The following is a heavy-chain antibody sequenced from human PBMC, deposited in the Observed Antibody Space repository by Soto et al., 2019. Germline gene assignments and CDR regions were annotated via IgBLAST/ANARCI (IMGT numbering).Heavy chain of an antibody. J-gene: IGHJ4*02. D-gene: IGHD3-10*01. Sequence: SESLPGPGTVGCRGVISGTYYQRRMRQPRGKGLEWIGYIYYSGSTNYNPSLKSRVTISVDTCRNQFSLKLSSVTAADTAVYYCARVYYGAFDYWGQGTLVTGS. CDR2: IYYSGST. CDR3: ARVYYGAFDY. CDR1: CRGVISGTYY. V-gene: IGHV4-61*01.